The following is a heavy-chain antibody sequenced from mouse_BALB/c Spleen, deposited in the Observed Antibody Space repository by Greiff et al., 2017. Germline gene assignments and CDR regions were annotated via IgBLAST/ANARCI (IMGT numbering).Heavy chain of an antibody. J-gene: IGHJ4*01. CDR2: FSSGGSYT. V-gene: IGHV5-9-4*01. Sequence: EVKLVESGGGLVMPGGCLKLSCAASVFSFSCDATSWVRQSPEKRLEWIAEFSSGGSYTYYPDTVTGRFTIYRDNAKNTLYLEMSSLRSGYTAMSYCARDCYYYCYYAIDYWSRGTSVTVP. CDR3: ARDCYYYCYYAIDY. CDR1: VFSFSCDA. D-gene: IGHD2-3*01.